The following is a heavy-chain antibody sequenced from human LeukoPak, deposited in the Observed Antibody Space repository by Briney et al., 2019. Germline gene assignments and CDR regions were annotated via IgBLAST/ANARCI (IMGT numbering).Heavy chain of an antibody. CDR2: ISWNSGSI. J-gene: IGHJ5*02. CDR1: GFTFDDYA. CDR3: AKGGYGSGSYSADNWFDP. D-gene: IGHD3-10*01. Sequence: PGRSLRLSCAASGFTFDDYAMHWVRHAPGKGLEWVSGISWNSGSIGYADSVKGRFTISRDNAKNSLYLQMNSLRAEDTALYYCAKGGYGSGSYSADNWFDPWGQGTLVTVSS. V-gene: IGHV3-9*01.